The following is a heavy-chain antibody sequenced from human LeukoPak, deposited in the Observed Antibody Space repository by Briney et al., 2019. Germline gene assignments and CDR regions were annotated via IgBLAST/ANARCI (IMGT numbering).Heavy chain of an antibody. J-gene: IGHJ5*02. Sequence: SVKVSCKASGGTFSSYAISWVRQAPGQGLEWMGRIIPILGIANYAQKFQGRVTITADKSTSTAYTELSSLRSEDTAVYYCARDSGSSGWYAMASFDPWGQGTLVTVSS. D-gene: IGHD6-19*01. CDR1: GGTFSSYA. CDR3: ARDSGSSGWYAMASFDP. CDR2: IIPILGIA. V-gene: IGHV1-69*04.